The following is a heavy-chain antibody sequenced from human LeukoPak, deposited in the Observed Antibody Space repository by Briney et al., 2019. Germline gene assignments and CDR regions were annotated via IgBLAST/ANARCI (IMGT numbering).Heavy chain of an antibody. CDR3: AKGAADTALGS. Sequence: PGGSLRLSCAASGFTFSRFDMHWVRQAPGQGLEWVALIRYHGNDAYYADSVKGRFTISRDNPNNTLYFQMNSLRPEDTAVYYCAKGAADTALGSWGQGTLVTVSS. D-gene: IGHD5-18*01. J-gene: IGHJ4*02. V-gene: IGHV3-30*02. CDR2: IRYHGNDA. CDR1: GFTFSRFD.